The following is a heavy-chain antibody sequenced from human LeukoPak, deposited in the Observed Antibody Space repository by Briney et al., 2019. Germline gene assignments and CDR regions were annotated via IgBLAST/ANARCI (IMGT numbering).Heavy chain of an antibody. Sequence: ASVKVSCKASGYTFTSYDINWVRQATGQGLEWMGWMNPNSGNTGYAQKFQGRVTMTRSTSISTAYMELSSLRSEDTAVYYCARSKGYDILTGYDFFGMDVWGQGTTVTVSS. CDR1: GYTFTSYD. V-gene: IGHV1-8*02. D-gene: IGHD3-9*01. CDR2: MNPNSGNT. CDR3: ARSKGYDILTGYDFFGMDV. J-gene: IGHJ6*02.